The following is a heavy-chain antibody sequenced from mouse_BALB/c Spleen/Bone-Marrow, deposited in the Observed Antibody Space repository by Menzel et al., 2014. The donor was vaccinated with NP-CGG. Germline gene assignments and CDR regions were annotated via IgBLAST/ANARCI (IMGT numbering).Heavy chain of an antibody. Sequence: VQLQQSGPELVKPGASVKISCKTSGYTFTDYTMHWVKQSHGKSLEWIGHINPNIGGTNYNQKFKGKATLTLDKSPRTAYMELRSLTSEDSAVYYCTRSRYGDYWGQGTTLTVSS. J-gene: IGHJ2*01. V-gene: IGHV1-18*01. CDR3: TRSRYGDY. D-gene: IGHD2-14*01. CDR1: GYTFTDYT. CDR2: INPNIGGT.